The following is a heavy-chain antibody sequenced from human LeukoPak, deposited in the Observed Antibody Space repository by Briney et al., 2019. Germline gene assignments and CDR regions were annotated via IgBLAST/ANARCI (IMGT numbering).Heavy chain of an antibody. J-gene: IGHJ6*02. Sequence: GGSLRLSCAASGFTVSSNYMSWVRQAPGKGLEWVSVIYSGGSTYYADSVKGRFTISRDNSKNTLYLQINSLRAEDTAVYYCARGTGDAYYYYGMDVWGQGTTVTVSS. D-gene: IGHD7-27*01. CDR1: GFTVSSNY. CDR3: ARGTGDAYYYYGMDV. V-gene: IGHV3-53*01. CDR2: IYSGGST.